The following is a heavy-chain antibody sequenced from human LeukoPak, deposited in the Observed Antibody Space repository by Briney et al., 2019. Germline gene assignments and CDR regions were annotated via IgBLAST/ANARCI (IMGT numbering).Heavy chain of an antibody. J-gene: IGHJ5*02. V-gene: IGHV3-66*01. D-gene: IGHD3-10*01. CDR1: GFTVSSNY. Sequence: GGSLRLSCAASGFTVSSNYMSWVRQAPGKGLEWVSVIYSGGSTYYADSVKGRFTISRDNSKNTLYLQMNSLRAEDTAVYYCARDRVPIGFGEFEPSSSWFDPWGQGTLVTVSS. CDR3: ARDRVPIGFGEFEPSSSWFDP. CDR2: IYSGGST.